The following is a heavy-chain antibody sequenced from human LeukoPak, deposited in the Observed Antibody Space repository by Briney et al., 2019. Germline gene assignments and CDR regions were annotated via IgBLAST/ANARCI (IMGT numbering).Heavy chain of an antibody. D-gene: IGHD3-10*01. CDR3: GKNYMSGFDP. CDR1: GVTFTSYA. J-gene: IGHJ5*02. Sequence: PGGSLRLSCAASGVTFTSYAMTWVRQAPGKGLELVSSISGSGGSTYYADSVKGLFTISRDNSKNALYLQMNSLRAEDTAVYDCGKNYMSGFDPWGQGTMVTVSS. V-gene: IGHV3-23*01. CDR2: ISGSGGST.